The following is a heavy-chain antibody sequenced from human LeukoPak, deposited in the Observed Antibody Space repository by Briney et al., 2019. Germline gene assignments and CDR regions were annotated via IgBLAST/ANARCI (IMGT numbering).Heavy chain of an antibody. V-gene: IGHV4-34*01. CDR1: GGSFSGYY. CDR3: ARGVSSGHTYYFDY. J-gene: IGHJ4*02. Sequence: SETLSLTCAVYGGSFSGYYWSWIRQPPGKGLEWIGEINHSGSANYNPSLKSRVTISVDTSKNQFPLKLSSVTAADTAVYYCARGVSSGHTYYFDYWGQGTLVTVSS. CDR2: INHSGSA. D-gene: IGHD6-19*01.